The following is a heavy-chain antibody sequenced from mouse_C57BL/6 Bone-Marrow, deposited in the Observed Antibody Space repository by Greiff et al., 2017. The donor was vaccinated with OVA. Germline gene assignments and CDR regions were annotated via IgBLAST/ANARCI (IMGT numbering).Heavy chain of an antibody. V-gene: IGHV1-81*01. J-gene: IGHJ1*03. CDR1: GYTFTSYG. CDR2: IYPRSGNT. D-gene: IGHD2-4*01. CDR3: ARGDDYDGWYFDV. Sequence: QVQLKESGAELARPGASVKLSCKASGYTFTSYGISWVKQRTGQGLEWIGEIYPRSGNTYYNEKFKGKATLTADKSSSTAYMELRSLTSEDSAVYFCARGDDYDGWYFDVWGTGTTVTVSS.